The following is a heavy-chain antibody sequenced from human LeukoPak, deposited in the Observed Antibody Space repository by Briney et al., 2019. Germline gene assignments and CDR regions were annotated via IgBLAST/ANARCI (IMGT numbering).Heavy chain of an antibody. CDR3: ARGAGGASFVY. Sequence: GGSLRLSCAASGFSFSEFYMGWIRQAPGKGPEWLAYISSTSGNTRFYADSVKGRFTISRNNAKNSLYLQLNSLRAEDTAVYYCARGAGGASFVYWGQGTLVTVSS. CDR2: ISSTSGNTR. D-gene: IGHD2-2*01. V-gene: IGHV3-11*01. CDR1: GFSFSEFY. J-gene: IGHJ4*02.